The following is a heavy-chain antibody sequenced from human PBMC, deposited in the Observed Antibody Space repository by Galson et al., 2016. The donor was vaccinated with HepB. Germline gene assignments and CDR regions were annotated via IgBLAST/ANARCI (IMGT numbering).Heavy chain of an antibody. CDR3: ARDLVWSGSYSGGP. J-gene: IGHJ5*02. V-gene: IGHV1-18*04. Sequence: SVKVSCKASGNSFTSYGISWVRQAPGQGLEWVGWISGYNGYTNSTQKLQGRVTMTTDTSTSTAYMELRSLRFDGTAVYYWARDLVWSGSYSGGPWGQGTLVIVSS. CDR2: ISGYNGYT. CDR1: GNSFTSYG. D-gene: IGHD1-26*01.